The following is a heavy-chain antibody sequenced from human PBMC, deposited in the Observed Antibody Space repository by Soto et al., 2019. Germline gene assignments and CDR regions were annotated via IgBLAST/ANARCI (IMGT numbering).Heavy chain of an antibody. D-gene: IGHD2-2*02. V-gene: IGHV3-20*04. CDR2: INWNGRST. J-gene: IGHJ4*02. Sequence: EVQLVESGGGVVRPGGSLRLSCAASGFTFDDYAMSWVRQAPGKGLEWVAGINWNGRSTTYADSLKGRFTISRDNAKNSLHLQINSLRAEDTALYFCARCISTGCYIMASFDYWGQGTLVTVSS. CDR3: ARCISTGCYIMASFDY. CDR1: GFTFDDYA.